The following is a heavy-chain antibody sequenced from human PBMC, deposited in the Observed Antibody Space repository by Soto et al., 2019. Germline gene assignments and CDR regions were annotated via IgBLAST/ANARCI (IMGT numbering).Heavy chain of an antibody. J-gene: IGHJ4*02. Sequence: EVQLLESGGGLVQPGGSLRLSCAASGFTFSSYAMSWDRQAPGKGLEWVSVISGSGGSTYYADSVKGRFTISRDNSKNSLYLQMNSLRSEDTAVYYWASRTSGWDLDYWGQGTLVSVSS. CDR3: ASRTSGWDLDY. D-gene: IGHD6-19*01. V-gene: IGHV3-23*01. CDR1: GFTFSSYA. CDR2: ISGSGGST.